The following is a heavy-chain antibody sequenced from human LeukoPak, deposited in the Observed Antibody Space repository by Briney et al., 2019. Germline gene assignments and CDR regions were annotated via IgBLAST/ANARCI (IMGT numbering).Heavy chain of an antibody. V-gene: IGHV4-31*03. CDR3: ARSTDNRYSSGWYSSDYYYGMDV. CDR1: GGSISSGGYY. CDR2: IYYSGST. D-gene: IGHD6-19*01. J-gene: IGHJ6*02. Sequence: PSETLSLTCTVSGGSISSGGYYWSWIRQHPGKGLEWIGYIYYSGSTYYNPSLKSRVTISVDTSKNQFSLKLSSVTAADTAVYYCARSTDNRYSSGWYSSDYYYGMDVWGQGTTVTVSS.